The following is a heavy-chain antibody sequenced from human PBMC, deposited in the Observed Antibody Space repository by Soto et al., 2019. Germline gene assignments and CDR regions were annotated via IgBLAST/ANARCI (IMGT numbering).Heavy chain of an antibody. CDR2: IFYTRDT. CDR1: GDSVSNGAYY. J-gene: IGHJ4*02. V-gene: IGHV4-31*03. D-gene: IGHD2-2*01. Sequence: QVQLQESGPGLVKPSQTLSLTCTVSGDSVSNGAYYWSWIRQPPGKGLEWIGYIFYTRDTQYNPSRRSRLTLAVDTSHNQFSLKLSSVTVADTAVYFCARVESASWLDSWGQGTLVSVSS. CDR3: ARVESASWLDS.